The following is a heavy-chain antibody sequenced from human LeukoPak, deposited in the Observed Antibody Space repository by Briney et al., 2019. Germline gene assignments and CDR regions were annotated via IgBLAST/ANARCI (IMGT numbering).Heavy chain of an antibody. CDR1: GGSISSYY. CDR2: IYYSGST. Sequence: PSETLSLTCTVSGGSISSYYWSWLRQPPGKGLEWVGYIYYSGSTNYNPSLKSRVTISVDTSKNQFSLKLSSVTAADTAVYYCARVGYGDYSNWFDPWGQGTLVTVSS. J-gene: IGHJ5*02. V-gene: IGHV4-59*01. CDR3: ARVGYGDYSNWFDP. D-gene: IGHD4-17*01.